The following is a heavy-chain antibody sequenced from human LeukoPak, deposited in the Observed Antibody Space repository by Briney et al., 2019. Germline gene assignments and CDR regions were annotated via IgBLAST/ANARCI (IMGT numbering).Heavy chain of an antibody. J-gene: IGHJ4*02. V-gene: IGHV4-61*02. CDR2: IYTSGST. CDR3: ARDGEYCTNGVCYRHLFDY. D-gene: IGHD2-8*01. Sequence: PSETLSLTRTVSGGSISSGSYYWSWIRQPAGKGLEWVGRIYTSGSTNNNPSLKSRVNISVDTSKKKFSLKLSSVTAADTAVYYCARDGEYCTNGVCYRHLFDYWGQGTLVTVSS. CDR1: GGSISSGSYY.